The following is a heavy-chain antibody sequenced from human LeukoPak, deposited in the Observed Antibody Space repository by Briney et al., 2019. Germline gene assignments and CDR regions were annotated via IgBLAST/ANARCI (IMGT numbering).Heavy chain of an antibody. D-gene: IGHD4-23*01. CDR1: GFTFISYT. CDR2: ISSSSSYI. Sequence: GGSLRLSCAASGFTFISYTMNWVRQAPGKGLEWVSSISSSSSYIYYADSVKGRFTISRDNAKNSLYLQMNSLRAEDTALYYCAKGNDYGGNSYYYYYMDVWGKGTTVTVSS. V-gene: IGHV3-21*04. J-gene: IGHJ6*03. CDR3: AKGNDYGGNSYYYYYMDV.